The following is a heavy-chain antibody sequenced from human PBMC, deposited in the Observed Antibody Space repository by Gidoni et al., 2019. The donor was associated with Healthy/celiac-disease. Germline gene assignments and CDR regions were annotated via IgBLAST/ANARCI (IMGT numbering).Heavy chain of an antibody. CDR2: ISSNGGST. CDR3: AREGQGSYDSSGYYYDH. Sequence: EVQLVESGGGLVQPGGSLRLSCAASGFTFSSYAMHWVRQAPGKGLEYVSAISSNGGSTYYANSVKGRFTIPRDNSKNTLYLQMGSLRAEDMAVYYCAREGQGSYDSSGYYYDHWGQGTLVTVSS. CDR1: GFTFSSYA. J-gene: IGHJ5*02. D-gene: IGHD3-22*01. V-gene: IGHV3-64*01.